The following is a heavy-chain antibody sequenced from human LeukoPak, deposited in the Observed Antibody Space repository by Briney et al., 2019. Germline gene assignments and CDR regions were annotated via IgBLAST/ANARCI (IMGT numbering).Heavy chain of an antibody. CDR1: GFTFSTYS. CDR2: ISSSSSTI. Sequence: GGSLRLSCAASGFTFSTYSMNWVRQAPGKGLDWVSYISSSSSTIYYADSVKGRFTISRDNAKNSLYLQMNSLRAEDTAVYYCARAYAPNYYDSSGLGLAFDIWGQGTMVTVSS. D-gene: IGHD3-22*01. V-gene: IGHV3-48*04. CDR3: ARAYAPNYYDSSGLGLAFDI. J-gene: IGHJ3*02.